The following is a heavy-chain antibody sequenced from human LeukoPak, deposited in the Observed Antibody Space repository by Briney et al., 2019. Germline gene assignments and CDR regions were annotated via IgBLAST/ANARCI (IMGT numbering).Heavy chain of an antibody. CDR2: INPNSGIT. CDR3: ARDRLSYFDSSDYWDFDS. D-gene: IGHD3-22*01. Sequence: ASVKVSCKASGYTFTGYYMHWVRQAPGQGLEWMGWINPNSGITNFAQKFQDRVSMTRDTSISTFHMELSRLTSDDTAVYYRARDRLSYFDSSDYWDFDSWGQGTLVTVSS. CDR1: GYTFTGYY. V-gene: IGHV1-2*02. J-gene: IGHJ4*02.